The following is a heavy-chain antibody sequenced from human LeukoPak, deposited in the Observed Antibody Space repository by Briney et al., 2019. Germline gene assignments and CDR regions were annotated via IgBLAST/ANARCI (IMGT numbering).Heavy chain of an antibody. V-gene: IGHV4-30-4*01. Sequence: SETLSLTCTVSGGSISSGDYYWSWIRQPPGKGLEWIGYIYYSGSTYYNPSLKSRVTISVDTSKNQFSLKLSSVTAADTAVYYCARGGYGDSGGAFDIWGQGTMVTVSS. CDR1: GGSISSGDYY. D-gene: IGHD4-17*01. J-gene: IGHJ3*02. CDR2: IYYSGST. CDR3: ARGGYGDSGGAFDI.